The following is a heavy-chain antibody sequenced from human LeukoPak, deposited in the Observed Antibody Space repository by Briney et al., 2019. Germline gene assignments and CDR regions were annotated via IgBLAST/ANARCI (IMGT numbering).Heavy chain of an antibody. D-gene: IGHD6-19*01. J-gene: IGHJ4*02. CDR3: ARSAIPKSSGWSHFDY. Sequence: PGGSLRLSCAASGFTFSSYGMHWVRQAPGKGLEWVAVIWYDGSNKYYADSVKGRFTISRDNSKNTLYLQMNSLRAEDTAVYYCARSAIPKSSGWSHFDYWGQGTWSPSPQ. CDR1: GFTFSSYG. CDR2: IWYDGSNK. V-gene: IGHV3-33*01.